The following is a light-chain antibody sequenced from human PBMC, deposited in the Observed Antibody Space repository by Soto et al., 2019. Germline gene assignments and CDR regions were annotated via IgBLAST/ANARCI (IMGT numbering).Light chain of an antibody. Sequence: DIQMTQSPPSLSASVGDRVTITCQASEHINNYLNWYQQIPGKAPKLLIYDASNLAAGAPSRFSGSGSGTAFTFAISGLQPDDVATYYCQQYDSLPLTFGGRTKVDIK. CDR3: QQYDSLPLT. CDR2: DAS. CDR1: EHINNY. J-gene: IGKJ4*01. V-gene: IGKV1-33*01.